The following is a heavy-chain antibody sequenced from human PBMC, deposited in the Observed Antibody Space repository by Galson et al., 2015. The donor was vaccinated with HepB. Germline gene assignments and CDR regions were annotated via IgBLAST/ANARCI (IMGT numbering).Heavy chain of an antibody. D-gene: IGHD7-27*01. V-gene: IGHV3-23*01. CDR3: AKDSPNWGDFDY. CDR2: ISGSGGST. J-gene: IGHJ4*02. Sequence: SLRLSCAASGFTFSSYAMSWVRQAPGKGLEWVTAISGSGGSTYYADSVKGRFTISRDNSKNTLYLQMNSLRAEDTAVYYCAKDSPNWGDFDYWGQGTLVTVSS. CDR1: GFTFSSYA.